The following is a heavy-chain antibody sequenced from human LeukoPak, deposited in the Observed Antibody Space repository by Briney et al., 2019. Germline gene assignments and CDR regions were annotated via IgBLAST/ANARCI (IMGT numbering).Heavy chain of an antibody. J-gene: IGHJ4*02. Sequence: ASVKVSCKASGYTFTSYDMHWVRQAPGQGLEWMGIINPSGDSTSHAQKFQGRVTMTRDTSTSTVYMELSSLRSEDTAVYYCASVLYCGADRYSGRYFFDYWGQGTLVTVSS. CDR3: ASVLYCGADRYSGRYFFDY. D-gene: IGHD2-21*02. CDR1: GYTFTSYD. V-gene: IGHV1-46*01. CDR2: INPSGDST.